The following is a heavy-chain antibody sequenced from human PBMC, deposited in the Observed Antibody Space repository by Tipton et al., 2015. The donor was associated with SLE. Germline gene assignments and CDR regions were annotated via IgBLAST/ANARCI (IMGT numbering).Heavy chain of an antibody. CDR3: ARGIIGGEKENQGDGYGMDV. V-gene: IGHV1-69*05. CDR1: GGTFSNSA. Sequence: QLVQSGAEVKKPGASVKVSCKASGGTFSNSAISWVRQAPGQGLEWMGGVIPMFGTANYAQKFQGRVTITTDESTSTAYMDLSSLRSEDTAVYYCARGIIGGEKENQGDGYGMDVWGQGTTVTVSS. CDR2: VIPMFGTA. J-gene: IGHJ6*02. D-gene: IGHD3-16*01.